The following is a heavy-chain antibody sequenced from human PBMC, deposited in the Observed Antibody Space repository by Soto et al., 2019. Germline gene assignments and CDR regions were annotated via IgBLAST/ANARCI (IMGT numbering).Heavy chain of an antibody. V-gene: IGHV1-18*01. CDR2: ISAYNGNT. Sequence: ASVKVSCKASGYTFTSYGISWVRQAPGQGLEGMGWISAYNGNTNYAQKLQGRVTMTTDTSTSTAYMELRSLRSDDTAVYYCAHHYYDSSGYYFDYWGQGTLVTVSS. J-gene: IGHJ4*02. CDR3: AHHYYDSSGYYFDY. D-gene: IGHD3-22*01. CDR1: GYTFTSYG.